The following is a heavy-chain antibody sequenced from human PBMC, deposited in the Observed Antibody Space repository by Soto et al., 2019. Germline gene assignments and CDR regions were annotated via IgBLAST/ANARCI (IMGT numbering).Heavy chain of an antibody. CDR1: GGSISTNNW. CDR3: AREKGAGTYMGFDY. V-gene: IGHV4-4*02. J-gene: IGHJ4*02. D-gene: IGHD3-10*01. CDR2: IYHSGGT. Sequence: QVQLQESGPGLVEPSGTLSLTCSVCGGSISTNNWWSWVRQSPGRGLEWIGEIYHSGGTNYNPSLKSRVPMSVDKSEIQFSLEMTSVTAADMAVYYCAREKGAGTYMGFDYWGQGTLVTVSS.